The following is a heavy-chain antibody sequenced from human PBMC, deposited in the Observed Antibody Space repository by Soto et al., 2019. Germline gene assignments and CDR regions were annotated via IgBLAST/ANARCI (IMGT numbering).Heavy chain of an antibody. Sequence: GGSLRLSCAASGFTVSSSYMSWVRQAPGKGLEWASTLYAGGNTYYADSVKGRFTISRDDAKNTLYLQMNSLRADDTGVYYCAKYTLSPEDHWGQGTLVTVSS. V-gene: IGHV3-66*01. CDR3: AKYTLSPEDH. D-gene: IGHD2-15*01. J-gene: IGHJ4*02. CDR2: LYAGGNT. CDR1: GFTVSSSY.